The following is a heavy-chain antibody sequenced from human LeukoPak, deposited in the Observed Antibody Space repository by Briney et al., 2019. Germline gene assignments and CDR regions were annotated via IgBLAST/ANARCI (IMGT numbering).Heavy chain of an antibody. D-gene: IGHD4-11*01. J-gene: IGHJ6*02. Sequence: GGSLRLSCAASGFTFSSYGMLWVRQAPGKGLEWVAVISYDGSNKYYADSVKGRFTISRDNSKNTLYLQMNSLRAEDTAVYYCAKDMTTVTMGFDYYYYYGMDVWGQGTTVTVSS. V-gene: IGHV3-30*18. CDR1: GFTFSSYG. CDR2: ISYDGSNK. CDR3: AKDMTTVTMGFDYYYYYGMDV.